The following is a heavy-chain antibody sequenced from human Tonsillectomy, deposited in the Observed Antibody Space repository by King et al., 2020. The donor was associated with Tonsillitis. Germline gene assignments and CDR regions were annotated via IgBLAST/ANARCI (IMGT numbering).Heavy chain of an antibody. J-gene: IGHJ6*02. V-gene: IGHV4-59*01. CDR1: GGSISSYY. CDR3: AREDYGGPQDV. Sequence: QLQLQESGPGLVKPSETLSLTCTVSGGSISSYYWSWIRPPPGKGLEWIGYIFYSGSTNYNPSLKSRVTISVDTSKNQFSLKLSSVTAADTAVYYCAREDYGGPQDVWGQGTTVTVSS. CDR2: IFYSGST. D-gene: IGHD4-23*01.